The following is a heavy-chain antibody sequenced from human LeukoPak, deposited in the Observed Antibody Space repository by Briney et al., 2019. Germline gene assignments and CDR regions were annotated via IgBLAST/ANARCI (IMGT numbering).Heavy chain of an antibody. Sequence: GGSLRLSCTASGLTLTTFDMVWVRQAPGRGLEWVSIISGNNPTKIYADSVKGRFTISRDDLKNTIYLQMDSLRDEDTAFYYCAKGLDTYSSRYLNRIDYSWRQRTLVTVSS. V-gene: IGHV3-23*01. CDR1: GLTLTTFD. J-gene: IGHJ4*02. CDR3: AKGLDTYSSRYLNRIDYS. D-gene: IGHD6-25*01. CDR2: ISGNNPTK.